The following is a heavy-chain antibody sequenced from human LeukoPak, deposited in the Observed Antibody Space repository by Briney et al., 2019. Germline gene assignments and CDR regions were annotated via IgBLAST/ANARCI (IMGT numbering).Heavy chain of an antibody. CDR1: GRSISSSSYY. CDR2: IYYSGST. V-gene: IGHV4-39*01. D-gene: IGHD2-2*01. CDR3: ASPARHCSSTSCYVKPFDY. Sequence: SETLSLTCTVSGRSISSSSYYWAWIRQPSGKGLEWIGSIYYSGSTYYNPSLKSRVTISDDTSNNQFSLKLSSVTAADTAVYYCASPARHCSSTSCYVKPFDYWGQGTLVTVSS. J-gene: IGHJ4*02.